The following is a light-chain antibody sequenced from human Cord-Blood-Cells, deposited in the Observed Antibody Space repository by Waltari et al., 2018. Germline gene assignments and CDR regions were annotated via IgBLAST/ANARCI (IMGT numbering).Light chain of an antibody. Sequence: QSALTQPASVSGSPGQPITTSCTGTSIDAGRSNYVSWYQHHPSKAPKLMFYDDSKRPSGVSNRFAGSTSGHTASLINSGLQAEEVAYYYRRSYTCRSTWVFRGGTKLNAL. CDR1: SIDAGRSNY. CDR3: RSYTCRSTWV. J-gene: IGLJ3*02. CDR2: DDS. V-gene: IGLV2-14*03.